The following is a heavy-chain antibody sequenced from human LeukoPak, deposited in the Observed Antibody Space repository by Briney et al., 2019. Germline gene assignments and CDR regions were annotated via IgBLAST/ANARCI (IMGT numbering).Heavy chain of an antibody. J-gene: IGHJ4*02. D-gene: IGHD1-26*01. CDR3: ARDATPGSYYVNYFDY. CDR2: ISSNGGST. CDR1: GFTFSSYA. Sequence: GGSLRLSCAASGFTFSSYAMSWVRQAPGKGLEWVSAISSNGGSTYYANSVKGRFTISRDNSKNTLYLQMGSLRAEDMAVYYCARDATPGSYYVNYFDYWGQGTLVTVSS. V-gene: IGHV3-64*01.